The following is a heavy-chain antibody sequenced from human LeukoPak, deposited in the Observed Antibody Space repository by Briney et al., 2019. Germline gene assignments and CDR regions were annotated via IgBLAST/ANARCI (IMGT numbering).Heavy chain of an antibody. J-gene: IGHJ3*02. CDR2: ISHSGST. CDR1: GGXFSGYY. D-gene: IGHD3-22*01. Sequence: PSETLSLTCAVYGGXFSGYYCSWIRQPPGKGLEWIGEISHSGSTNYNPSLKSRVTISVDTSKNQFSLKLSSVTAADTAVYYCASPSGGSSGYYDAFDIWGQGTMVTVSS. V-gene: IGHV4-34*01. CDR3: ASPSGGSSGYYDAFDI.